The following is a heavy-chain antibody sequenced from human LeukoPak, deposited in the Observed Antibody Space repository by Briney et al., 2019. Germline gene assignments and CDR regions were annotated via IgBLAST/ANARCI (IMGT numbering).Heavy chain of an antibody. D-gene: IGHD3-3*01. J-gene: IGHJ4*02. CDR2: IYYSGNT. CDR1: GGSISSSRYF. Sequence: SGTLSLTCTVSGGSISSSRYFWGWIRQPPGKGLEWIRNIYYSGNTYYNPSLKSRVTISVDTSKNQFSLKLSSVTAADTAVYYCARQDFWSGYYYDYWGQGTLVTVSS. V-gene: IGHV4-39*01. CDR3: ARQDFWSGYYYDY.